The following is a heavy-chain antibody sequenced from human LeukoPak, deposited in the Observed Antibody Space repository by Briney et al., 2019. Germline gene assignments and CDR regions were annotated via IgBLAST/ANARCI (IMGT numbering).Heavy chain of an antibody. Sequence: SETLSLTCTVSGGSISSYYWSWIRQPAGKGLEWIGRIYTSGSTNYNPSLKSRVTMSVDTSKSQFSLKLSSVTAADTAVYYCARLRGFYVSGSPFGYFDFWGQGTLVTVSS. CDR2: IYTSGST. CDR3: ARLRGFYVSGSPFGYFDF. V-gene: IGHV4-4*07. D-gene: IGHD3-10*01. CDR1: GGSISSYY. J-gene: IGHJ4*02.